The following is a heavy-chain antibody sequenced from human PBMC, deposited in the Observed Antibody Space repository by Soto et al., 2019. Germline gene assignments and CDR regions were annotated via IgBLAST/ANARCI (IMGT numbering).Heavy chain of an antibody. D-gene: IGHD2-2*02. CDR3: ARESLLKSIPMYRSFYYAMDV. Sequence: EVQLVESGGGLVLPGGSPRLSCAASGFIFSSSWMTWVRQAPGKGLEWVANIKPDGSELYYADSVKGRITISRDNARNSLYLQMSSLRAEDTAVYYCARESLLKSIPMYRSFYYAMDVWGQGTTVIVSS. V-gene: IGHV3-7*03. CDR2: IKPDGSEL. J-gene: IGHJ6*02. CDR1: GFIFSSSW.